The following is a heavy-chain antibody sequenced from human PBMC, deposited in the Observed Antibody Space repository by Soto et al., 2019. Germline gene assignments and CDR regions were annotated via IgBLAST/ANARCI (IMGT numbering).Heavy chain of an antibody. V-gene: IGHV2-5*02. D-gene: IGHD2-21*02. CDR1: GFSLSTNGVG. Sequence: QITLKESGPTLVKPTQTLTLTCTFSGFSLSTNGVGVGWIRQPPGKALEWLALIYWDDDKRYRPSLKSRLTITKDTSKNQVVLTMTNMDPVDTATYYGAHSRIVAVTADPFDYWGQGTLVTVSS. CDR2: IYWDDDK. J-gene: IGHJ4*02. CDR3: AHSRIVAVTADPFDY.